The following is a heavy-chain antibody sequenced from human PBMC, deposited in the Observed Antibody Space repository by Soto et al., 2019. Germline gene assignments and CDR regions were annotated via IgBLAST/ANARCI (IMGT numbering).Heavy chain of an antibody. V-gene: IGHV3-53*01. CDR2: IYSGGST. CDR3: ARADSSGYWPVDYYYYYGMDV. J-gene: IGHJ6*02. Sequence: SGGSLRLSCAASGFTVSSNYMSWVRQAPGKGLEWVSVIYSGGSTYYADSVKGRFTISRDNSKNTLYLQMNSLRAEDTAVYYCARADSSGYWPVDYYYYYGMDVWGQGTTVTVSS. CDR1: GFTVSSNY. D-gene: IGHD3-22*01.